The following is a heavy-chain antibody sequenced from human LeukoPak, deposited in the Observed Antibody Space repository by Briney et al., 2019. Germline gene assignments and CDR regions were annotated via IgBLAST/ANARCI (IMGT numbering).Heavy chain of an antibody. CDR1: GGSISSGSYY. J-gene: IGHJ4*02. CDR3: ARGGPALFDY. D-gene: IGHD6-25*01. CDR2: IYTSGST. Sequence: PSQTLSLTCTVSGGSISSGSYYWSWIRQPAGKGLEWIGRIYTSGSTNYNPSLKSRVTISVDTSKNQFSLELSSVTAADTAVYYCARGGPALFDYWGQGTLVTVSS. V-gene: IGHV4-61*02.